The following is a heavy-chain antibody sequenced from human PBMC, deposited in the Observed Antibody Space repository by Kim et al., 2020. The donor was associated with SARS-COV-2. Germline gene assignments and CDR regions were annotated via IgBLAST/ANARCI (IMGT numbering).Heavy chain of an antibody. CDR2: IKRSGSEQ. Sequence: GGSLRLSCAASGFTFSDYWMSWVRQAPGKGLEWVANIKRSGSEQYYVDSVKGRFTISRDNAKNSLYLQMTSLRADDSAVYYCAGGLGFNSWGQGTLVTVSS. D-gene: IGHD7-27*01. CDR3: AGGLGFNS. J-gene: IGHJ4*02. CDR1: GFTFSDYW. V-gene: IGHV3-7*03.